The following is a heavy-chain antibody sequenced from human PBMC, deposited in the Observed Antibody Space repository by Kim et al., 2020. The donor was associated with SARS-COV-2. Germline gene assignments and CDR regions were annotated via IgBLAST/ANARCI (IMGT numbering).Heavy chain of an antibody. V-gene: IGHV3-30*18. CDR2: ISYDGSNK. CDR1: GFTFSSYG. Sequence: GGSLRLSCAASGFTFSSYGMHWVRQAPGKGLEWVAVISYDGSNKYYADSVKGRFTISRDNSKNTLYLQMNSLRAEDTAVYYCAKVPRYFDWSHFDYWGQG. D-gene: IGHD3-9*01. CDR3: AKVPRYFDWSHFDY. J-gene: IGHJ4*02.